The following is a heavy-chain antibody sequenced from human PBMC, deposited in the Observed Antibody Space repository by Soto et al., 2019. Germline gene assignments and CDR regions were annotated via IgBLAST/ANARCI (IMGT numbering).Heavy chain of an antibody. CDR2: ISYDGKKT. D-gene: IGHD3-10*01. CDR3: VRGDGSGSFLLDY. Sequence: QVQLVESGGGVVQPGRSLRLSCAASGFSFRSYAMHWVRQTPGKGLEWVAYISYDGKKTYYADSVKGRFTISRDNYQNTLFLQMSRVQFEDTSVYSCVRGDGSGSFLLDYWGRGTLVTVSS. J-gene: IGHJ4*02. V-gene: IGHV3-30*03. CDR1: GFSFRSYA.